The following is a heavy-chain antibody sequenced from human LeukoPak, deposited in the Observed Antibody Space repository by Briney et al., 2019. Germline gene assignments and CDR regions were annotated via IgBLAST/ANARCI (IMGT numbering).Heavy chain of an antibody. D-gene: IGHD6-19*01. V-gene: IGHV1-2*04. CDR2: INPNSGGT. CDR3: ARLGIAVAGFDY. J-gene: IGHJ4*02. CDR1: GYTFTGYY. Sequence: GASVKVSCKSSGYTFTGYYMHWVRQAPGQGLEWMGWINPNSGGTNYAQKFQGWVTMTRDTSISTAYMELSRLRSDDTAVYYCARLGIAVAGFDYWGQGTLVTVSS.